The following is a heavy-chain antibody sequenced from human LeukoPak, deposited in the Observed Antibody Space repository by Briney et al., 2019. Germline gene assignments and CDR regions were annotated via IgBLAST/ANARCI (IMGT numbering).Heavy chain of an antibody. CDR3: ARGDSSSLNTGAYFDY. Sequence: GGSLRLSCAASGFTVSSNYMSWVRQAPGKGLEWVSVIYSGGSTYYADSVKGRFTISRDNSKNTLYLQMNSLRAEDTAVYYCARGDSSSLNTGAYFDYWGQGTLVTVSS. CDR2: IYSGGST. D-gene: IGHD6-13*01. V-gene: IGHV3-53*01. J-gene: IGHJ4*02. CDR1: GFTVSSNY.